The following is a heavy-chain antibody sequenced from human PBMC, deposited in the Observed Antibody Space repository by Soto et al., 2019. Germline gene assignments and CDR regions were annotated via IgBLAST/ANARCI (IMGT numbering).Heavy chain of an antibody. CDR1: GGTFGNFI. V-gene: IGHV1-69*13. D-gene: IGHD1-26*01. Sequence: SVKVSCKASGGTFGNFIMNWVRQTPGQGLEWMGGIVPMLGTPTYAEKFKGRVRISATGSTSATYMELTSLRSEDTAIYYCARNGTYSSSLSQQSGMDVWGQGTTVTVSS. CDR2: IVPMLGTP. J-gene: IGHJ6*02. CDR3: ARNGTYSSSLSQQSGMDV.